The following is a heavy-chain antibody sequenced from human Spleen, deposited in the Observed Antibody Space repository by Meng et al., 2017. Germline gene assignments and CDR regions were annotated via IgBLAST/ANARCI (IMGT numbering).Heavy chain of an antibody. V-gene: IGHV5-51*01. CDR2: ISPDDSDT. CDR1: GYKFPSYW. Sequence: GGSLRLSCKGSGYKFPSYWIGWVRQMPGKGLEWMGIISPDDSDTTYSPSFRGRVTISADRSIDTAYLQWSSLKASDTAMYYCVRSKPGVDYWGQGTLVTVSS. D-gene: IGHD7-27*01. J-gene: IGHJ4*02. CDR3: VRSKPGVDY.